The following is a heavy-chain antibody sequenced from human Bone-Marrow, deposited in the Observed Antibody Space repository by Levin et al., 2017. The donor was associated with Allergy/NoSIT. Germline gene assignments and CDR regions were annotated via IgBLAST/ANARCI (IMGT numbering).Heavy chain of an antibody. V-gene: IGHV6-1*01. CDR1: GDSVSCNSGA. CDR2: TYYRSKWFN. Sequence: SQTLSLTCDISGDSVSCNSGAWNWIRQSPSRGLEWLGRTYYRSKWFNEYAVSVKSRITISPDTPRNQFSLHLNSVTPEDTAVYYCAGRTFAHGWNYWGQGTLVTVSS. CDR3: AGRTFAHGWNY. J-gene: IGHJ4*02. D-gene: IGHD6-19*01.